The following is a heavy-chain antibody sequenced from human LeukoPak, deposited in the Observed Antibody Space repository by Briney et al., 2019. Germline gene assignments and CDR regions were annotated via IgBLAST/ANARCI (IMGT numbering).Heavy chain of an antibody. D-gene: IGHD2-15*01. CDR1: GGSISSGSYY. CDR2: IYINGTT. Sequence: SETLSLTCTVSGGSISSGSYYWSWIRQPAGKGLEWIGRIYINGTTNYNPSLKSRVTISADTSKNQFSLKLSSVTAADTAVYYCARGYCSGGSCRQYYFDYWGQGTLVTVSS. V-gene: IGHV4-61*02. CDR3: ARGYCSGGSCRQYYFDY. J-gene: IGHJ4*02.